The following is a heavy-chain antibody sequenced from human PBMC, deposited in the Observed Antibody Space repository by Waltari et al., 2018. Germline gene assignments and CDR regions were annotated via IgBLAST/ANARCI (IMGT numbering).Heavy chain of an antibody. Sequence: QVQMVQSGAEVKKPGASVKVSCKASGNTFAGYDMHWGRRAPGQGLEWMGRINPTIGGTNYAQKFQGRVTMTRDTSISTAYMELCRLRSVDTAVYYCARDLSSSWYNWFDPWGQGTLVTVSS. CDR1: GNTFAGYD. CDR2: INPTIGGT. J-gene: IGHJ5*02. CDR3: ARDLSSSWYNWFDP. V-gene: IGHV1-2*06. D-gene: IGHD6-13*01.